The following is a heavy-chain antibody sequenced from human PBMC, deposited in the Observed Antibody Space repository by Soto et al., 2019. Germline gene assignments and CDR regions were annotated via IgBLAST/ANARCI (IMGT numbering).Heavy chain of an antibody. CDR2: IYNGGGT. CDR1: GFTVSGNY. J-gene: IGHJ4*02. V-gene: IGHV3-53*02. D-gene: IGHD6-6*01. Sequence: EVQLVETGGGLIQPGGSLRLSCAASGFTVSGNYMSWVRQAPGKGLEWVSVIYNGGGTYYADSVMVRFTISRDNSKNTLYLQMNSLRAEDTAVYYCARTRGSSYDYWGQGTLVTVSS. CDR3: ARTRGSSYDY.